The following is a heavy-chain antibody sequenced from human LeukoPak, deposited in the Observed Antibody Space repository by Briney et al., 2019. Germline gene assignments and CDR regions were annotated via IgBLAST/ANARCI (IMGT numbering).Heavy chain of an antibody. CDR2: IIPILGIT. V-gene: IGHV1-69*04. CDR1: GGTFSSFD. D-gene: IGHD3-22*01. J-gene: IGHJ5*02. Sequence: SVMVSCKASGGTFSSFDVSWVRQAPGQGLEWMGRIIPILGITNYAQKYQGRVRMTADRSTSTAYMELSSLRSVDTAVYYCARSRSRYYYDSSGYYHERGTLYNWFDPWGQGTLVTVSS. CDR3: ARSRSRYYYDSSGYYHERGTLYNWFDP.